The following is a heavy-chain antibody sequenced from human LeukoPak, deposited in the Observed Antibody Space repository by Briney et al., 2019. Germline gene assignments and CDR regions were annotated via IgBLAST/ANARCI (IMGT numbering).Heavy chain of an antibody. J-gene: IGHJ4*02. CDR1: GFTFSGHW. Sequence: GGSLRLSCAASGFTFSGHWMSWVRQAPGKGLEWVANINQGGSDKYYVDSVKGRFTISRDNANNLLYMQMNSLRGEDTAVYYCTRDRSRAEDDWGQGTLVTVSS. CDR3: TRDRSRAEDD. D-gene: IGHD1-14*01. CDR2: INQGGSDK. V-gene: IGHV3-7*01.